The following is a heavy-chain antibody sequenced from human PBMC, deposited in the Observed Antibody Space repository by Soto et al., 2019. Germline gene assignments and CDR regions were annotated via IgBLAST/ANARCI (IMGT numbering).Heavy chain of an antibody. CDR2: ISYDGSNK. CDR3: VKGSEEGSS. Sequence: VQLVESGGGMVQPGRSLRLSCAASGFLFSSYAMHWVRQAPGKGLECVAVISYDGSNKYYAESVKGRFTVSRDNSKNTLHLQMSSLRVEDTAVYYCVKGSEEGSSWGQGTLVTVSS. J-gene: IGHJ5*02. V-gene: IGHV3-30*18. CDR1: GFLFSSYA.